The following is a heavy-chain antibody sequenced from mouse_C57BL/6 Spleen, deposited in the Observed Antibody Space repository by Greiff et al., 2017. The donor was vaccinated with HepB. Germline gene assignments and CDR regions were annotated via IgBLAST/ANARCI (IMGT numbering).Heavy chain of an antibody. D-gene: IGHD1-3*01. CDR3: ARHERGSLYFDY. V-gene: IGHV5-6*01. Sequence: EVMLVESGGDLVKPGGSLKLSCAASGFTFSSYGMSWVRQTPDKRLEWVATISSGGSYTYYPDSVKGRFTISRDNAKNTLYLQMSSLKSEDTAMYYCARHERGSLYFDYWGQGTTLTVSS. CDR2: ISSGGSYT. CDR1: GFTFSSYG. J-gene: IGHJ2*01.